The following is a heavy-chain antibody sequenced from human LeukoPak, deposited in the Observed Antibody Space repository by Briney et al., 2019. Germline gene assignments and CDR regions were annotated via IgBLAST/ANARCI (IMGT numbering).Heavy chain of an antibody. Sequence: ASVKVSCKASRYTFTGYYMHWVRQAPGQGLEWMGRINPNNGNTNYAQKLQGRVTMTTDTSTSTAYMELRSLRSDDTAVYYCARDHIVGAEYWFDPWGQGTLVTVSS. D-gene: IGHD1-26*01. CDR3: ARDHIVGAEYWFDP. CDR1: RYTFTGYY. J-gene: IGHJ5*02. V-gene: IGHV1-18*04. CDR2: INPNNGNT.